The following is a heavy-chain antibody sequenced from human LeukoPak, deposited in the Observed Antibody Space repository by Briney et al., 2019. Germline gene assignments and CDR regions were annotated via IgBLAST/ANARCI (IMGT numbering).Heavy chain of an antibody. D-gene: IGHD6-13*01. CDR1: GGSIRIRNFY. V-gene: IGHV4-39*07. CDR2: IYYSGST. J-gene: IGHJ5*02. Sequence: SETLSLTCTVSGGSIRIRNFYWAWIRQPPGKGLEWIGSIYYSGSTYYNPSLKSRVTISVDTSKNQFSLKLSSVTAADTAVYYCARDLAAAGEWGLDPWGQGTLVTVSS. CDR3: ARDLAAAGEWGLDP.